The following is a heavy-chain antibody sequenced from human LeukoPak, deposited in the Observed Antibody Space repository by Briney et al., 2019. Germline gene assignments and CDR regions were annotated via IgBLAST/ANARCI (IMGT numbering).Heavy chain of an antibody. D-gene: IGHD6-19*01. CDR2: INHSGST. Sequence: SETLSLTCAVYGGSFSGYYWSWIRQPPGKGLEWIGEINHSGSTNYNPSLKSRVTISVDTSKNQFSLKLSSVTAADTAVYYCARGRIAEAGTLVDYWGQGTLVTVSS. CDR1: GGSFSGYY. CDR3: ARGRIAEAGTLVDY. V-gene: IGHV4-34*01. J-gene: IGHJ4*02.